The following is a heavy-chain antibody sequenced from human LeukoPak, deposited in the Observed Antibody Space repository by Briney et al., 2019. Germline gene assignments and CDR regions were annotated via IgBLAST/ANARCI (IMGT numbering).Heavy chain of an antibody. V-gene: IGHV4-34*01. CDR2: INHSGST. D-gene: IGHD5-18*01. J-gene: IGHJ4*02. Sequence: SETLSLTCAVYGGSFSGYYWSWIRQPPGKGLEWIGEINHSGSTNYNPSLKSRATISVDTSKNQFSLKLSSVTAADTAVYYCARLISVDTTFHFDIWGRGTLVTVSS. CDR3: ARLISVDTTFHFDI. CDR1: GGSFSGYY.